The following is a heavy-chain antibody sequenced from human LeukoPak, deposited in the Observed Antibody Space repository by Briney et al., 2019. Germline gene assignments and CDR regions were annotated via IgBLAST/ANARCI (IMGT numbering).Heavy chain of an antibody. CDR1: GGSINNYY. Sequence: PSETLSITCTVSGGSINNYYWNWIRQPPGGGPEWIGYVYYTGSTNYNPSLKSRVTISVDTSKNQFSLKLTSVTAADMAVYYCAREKGRYGSGTYSTFYYYGLDVWGQGTTVTVSS. D-gene: IGHD3-10*01. CDR2: VYYTGST. V-gene: IGHV4-59*01. J-gene: IGHJ6*02. CDR3: AREKGRYGSGTYSTFYYYGLDV.